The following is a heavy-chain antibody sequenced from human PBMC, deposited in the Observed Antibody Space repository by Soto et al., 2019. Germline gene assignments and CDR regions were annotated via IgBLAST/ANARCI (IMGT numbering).Heavy chain of an antibody. CDR2: INPSGGST. Sequence: ASVKVSCKASGYTFTSYYMHWVRQAPGQGLEWMGIINPSGGSTNYAQKFQGRVTITADKSTSTAYMELSSLRSEDTAVYYCARSPYYYGSGISGYYYMDVWGKGTTVTVSS. J-gene: IGHJ6*03. D-gene: IGHD3-10*01. CDR3: ARSPYYYGSGISGYYYMDV. CDR1: GYTFTSYY. V-gene: IGHV1-46*01.